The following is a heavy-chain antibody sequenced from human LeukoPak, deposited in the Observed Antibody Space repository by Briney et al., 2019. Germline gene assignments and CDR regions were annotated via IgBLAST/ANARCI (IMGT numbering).Heavy chain of an antibody. V-gene: IGHV3-30-3*01. CDR2: ISYDGSNK. CDR1: GFTFSSYA. D-gene: IGHD3-10*01. J-gene: IGHJ4*02. CDR3: ARNGLTMVVGRWYYFDY. Sequence: GGSLRLSCAASGFTFSSYAMHWVRQAPGKGLEWVAVISYDGSNKYYADSVKGRFTISRDNAKNSLYLQMNSLRAEDTAVYYCARNGLTMVVGRWYYFDYWGQGTLVTVSS.